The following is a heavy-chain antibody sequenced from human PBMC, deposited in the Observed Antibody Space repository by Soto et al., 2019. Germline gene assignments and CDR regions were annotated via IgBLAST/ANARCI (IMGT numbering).Heavy chain of an antibody. D-gene: IGHD1-26*01. CDR2: IYYSGST. J-gene: IGHJ5*02. Sequence: QLQLQESGPGLVKPSETLSLTCTVSGGSISSSNYYWGWIRQPPGKRLEWIGSIYYSGSTYYNPSLKGRVTISVDTSKNQFSLKLSSVTAADTAVYYCATQEVGGSYVYTFDPWGQGTLVTVSS. CDR3: ATQEVGGSYVYTFDP. V-gene: IGHV4-39*01. CDR1: GGSISSSNYY.